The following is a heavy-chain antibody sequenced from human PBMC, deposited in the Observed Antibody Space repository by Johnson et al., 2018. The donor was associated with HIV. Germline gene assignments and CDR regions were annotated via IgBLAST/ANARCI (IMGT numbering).Heavy chain of an antibody. CDR3: ARGGGSYDAGDAFDT. Sequence: VQLVESGGGLVQPGGSLRLSCAASGFTVSSNYMSWVRQAPGKGLEWVSVIYSGGSTYYADPVKGRLPISRDNSKNTLYLQRNSRRAEDTAVYYCARGGGSYDAGDAFDTWGQGTMVTVSS. CDR2: IYSGGST. V-gene: IGHV3-66*01. D-gene: IGHD1-26*01. J-gene: IGHJ3*02. CDR1: GFTVSSNY.